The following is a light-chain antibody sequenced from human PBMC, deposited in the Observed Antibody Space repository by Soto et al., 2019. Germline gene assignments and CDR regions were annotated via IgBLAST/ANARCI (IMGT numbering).Light chain of an antibody. CDR1: QSVSNSL. Sequence: EIVLTQSPGTLSLSPGERATLSCRASQSVSNSLAWYQQKTGQAPRLLISGASSRATGIPDRFSGRGSETDFTLTISRLEPEDFALYYCQQYGSSPITFGQGTRLEIK. CDR2: GAS. CDR3: QQYGSSPIT. J-gene: IGKJ5*01. V-gene: IGKV3-20*01.